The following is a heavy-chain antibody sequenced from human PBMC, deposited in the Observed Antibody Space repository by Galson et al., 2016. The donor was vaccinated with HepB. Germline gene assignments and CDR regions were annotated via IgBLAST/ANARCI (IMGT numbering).Heavy chain of an antibody. J-gene: IGHJ4*02. CDR2: IDLDGRET. CDR3: ASTQRGFSYEI. D-gene: IGHD5-18*01. V-gene: IGHV3-7*01. CDR1: GLSFSSYW. Sequence: SLRLSCAASGLSFSSYWMSWVRQAPGKGLEWVANIDLDGRETYYVEYVKGRFTISRDNAKNSLYLQLNSLRDEDTAVYYCASTQRGFSYEIWGQGTLVTVSS.